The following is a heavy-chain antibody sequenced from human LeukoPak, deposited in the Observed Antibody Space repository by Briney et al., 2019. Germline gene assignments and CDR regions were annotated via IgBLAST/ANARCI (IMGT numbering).Heavy chain of an antibody. CDR2: IYYSGST. Sequence: PSETLSLTCTVSGGSISSYYGSWIRQPPGKGLEWIGYIYYSGSTNYNPSLKSRVTISVDTSKNQFSLKLSSVAAADTAVYYCARDGHYYDSSGYAKHDAFDIWGQGTMVTVSS. D-gene: IGHD3-22*01. J-gene: IGHJ3*02. CDR1: GGSISSYY. CDR3: ARDGHYYDSSGYAKHDAFDI. V-gene: IGHV4-59*01.